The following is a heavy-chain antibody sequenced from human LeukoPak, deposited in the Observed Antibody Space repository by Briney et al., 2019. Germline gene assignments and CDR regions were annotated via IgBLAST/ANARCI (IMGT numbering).Heavy chain of an antibody. Sequence: GGSLRLSCAASGVTLSSKYMSWVRQAPGKGVEWVSVSYSGGSTYYADSVKGRFTISRDNSKNTLYLQMNSLRVEDTAVYYCARDGGAGWYFDLWGRGTLVTVSS. D-gene: IGHD3-16*01. J-gene: IGHJ2*01. V-gene: IGHV3-53*01. CDR2: SYSGGST. CDR1: GVTLSSKY. CDR3: ARDGGAGWYFDL.